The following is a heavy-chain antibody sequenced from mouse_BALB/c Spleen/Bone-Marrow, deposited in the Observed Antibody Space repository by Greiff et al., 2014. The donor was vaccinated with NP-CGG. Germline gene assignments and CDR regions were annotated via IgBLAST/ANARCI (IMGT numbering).Heavy chain of an antibody. CDR1: GYTFSNYW. J-gene: IGHJ2*01. CDR3: ARGLPLDF. CDR2: ILPGSGTT. V-gene: IGHV1-9*01. Sequence: QVQLQQSGAELMKPGASVKISCKATGYTFSNYWIEWVKQRPGHGLEWIGEILPGSGTTNYNEKFDDKAAFTADTSSNTAYMQLSSLTSEDSAVYYCARGLPLDFWGQGTTLTASS. D-gene: IGHD2-4*01.